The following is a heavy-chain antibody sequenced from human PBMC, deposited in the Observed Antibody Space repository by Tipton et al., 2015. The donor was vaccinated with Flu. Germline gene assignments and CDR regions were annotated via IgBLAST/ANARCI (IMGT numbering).Heavy chain of an antibody. V-gene: IGHV4-31*03. D-gene: IGHD3-9*01. CDR3: ARDPGAYYDFMTGHRTGNIFDI. CDR1: GESVSSGGYH. CDR2: IYFSDT. J-gene: IGHJ3*02. Sequence: TLSLTCTVFGESVSSGGYHWTWIRQLPGRGLEWIGSIYFSDTFYNPSLKSRVTISEDTSKNQFSLKLTSVTSADAAVYYCARDPGAYYDFMTGHRTGNIFDIWGHGTTVTVSS.